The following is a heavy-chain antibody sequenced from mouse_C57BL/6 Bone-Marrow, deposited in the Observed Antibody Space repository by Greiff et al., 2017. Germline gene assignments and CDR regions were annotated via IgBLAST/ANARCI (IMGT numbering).Heavy chain of an antibody. V-gene: IGHV1-81*01. J-gene: IGHJ2*01. CDR3: ARGGGYYDY. CDR1: GYTFTSYG. D-gene: IGHD2-3*01. Sequence: VKLVESGAELARPGASVKLSCKASGYTFTSYGISWVKQRTGPGLEWIGEIYPRSGNTYYNEKFKGKATLTADKSSNTAYMELRSLTSEDSAVYFCARGGGYYDYWGQGTTLTVSS. CDR2: IYPRSGNT.